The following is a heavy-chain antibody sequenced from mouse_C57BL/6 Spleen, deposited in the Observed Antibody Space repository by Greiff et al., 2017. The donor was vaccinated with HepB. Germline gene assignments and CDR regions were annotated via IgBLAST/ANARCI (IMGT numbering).Heavy chain of an antibody. Sequence: QVQLQQSGAELVRPGASVTLSCKASGYTFTDYEMHWVKQTPVHGLEWIGAIDPETGGTAYNQKFKGKAIMTADKSSSTAYMDLRSLTSEDSAIYYCTRQDTTAYYFDYWGQGTTLTVSS. V-gene: IGHV1-15*01. CDR1: GYTFTDYE. D-gene: IGHD1-2*01. J-gene: IGHJ2*01. CDR2: IDPETGGT. CDR3: TRQDTTAYYFDY.